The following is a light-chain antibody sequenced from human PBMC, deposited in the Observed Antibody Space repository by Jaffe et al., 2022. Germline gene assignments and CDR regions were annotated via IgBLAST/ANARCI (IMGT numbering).Light chain of an antibody. J-gene: IGKJ2*01. Sequence: DIQLTQSPSFLSASVGDRVTITCRASQGIGSYLAWYQQKPGKAPNLLIYAAYTLQSGVPSRFSGSGSGTEFTLTISSLQPEDFATYYCQQLNSYPRTFGQGTKLEIK. CDR1: QGIGSY. V-gene: IGKV1-9*01. CDR2: AAY. CDR3: QQLNSYPRT.